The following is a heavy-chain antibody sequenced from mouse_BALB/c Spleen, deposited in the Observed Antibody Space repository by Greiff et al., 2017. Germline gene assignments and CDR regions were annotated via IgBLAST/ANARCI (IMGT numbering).Heavy chain of an antibody. D-gene: IGHD2-2*01. V-gene: IGHV2-6-4*01. CDR1: GFSLSRYS. J-gene: IGHJ4*01. CDR2: RWGGGST. CDR3: ARNGAYGSYAMDY. Sequence: VQVVESGPGLVAPSQSLSITCTVSGFSLSRYSVHWVRQPPGKGLEWLGMRWGGGSTDYNSALKSRLSISKDNSKSQVFLKMNSLQTDDTAMYYCARNGAYGSYAMDYWGQGTSVTVSS.